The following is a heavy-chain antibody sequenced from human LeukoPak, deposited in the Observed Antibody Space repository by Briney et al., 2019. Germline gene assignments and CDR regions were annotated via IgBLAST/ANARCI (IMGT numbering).Heavy chain of an antibody. D-gene: IGHD2-2*01. CDR1: GGSFSGFY. CDR2: INHSGST. CDR3: ARPVDCSSTSCNDAFGI. V-gene: IGHV4-34*01. Sequence: SETLSLTRAVYGGSFSGFYWSWIRQPPGKGLEWIGEINHSGSTNYNPSLKSRVTISVDTSKNQFSLKLSSVTAADTAVYYCARPVDCSSTSCNDAFGIWGQRTKVTVSS. J-gene: IGHJ3*02.